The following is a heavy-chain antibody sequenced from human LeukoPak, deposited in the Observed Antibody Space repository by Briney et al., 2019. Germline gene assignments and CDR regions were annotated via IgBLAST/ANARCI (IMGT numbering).Heavy chain of an antibody. Sequence: PSETLSLTCTASGGSISGYYWSWIRQPPGKRLEWIGSIYYSGSTYYNPSLKSRVTISVDTSKNQFSLKLSSVTAADTAVYYCASWGIVVWHYMDVWGKGTTVTVSS. D-gene: IGHD2-15*01. CDR2: IYYSGST. V-gene: IGHV4-59*05. CDR3: ASWGIVVWHYMDV. J-gene: IGHJ6*03. CDR1: GGSISGYY.